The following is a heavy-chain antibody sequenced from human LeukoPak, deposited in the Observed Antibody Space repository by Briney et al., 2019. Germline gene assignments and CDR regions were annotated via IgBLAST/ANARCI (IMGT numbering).Heavy chain of an antibody. CDR1: GFTFSSYA. V-gene: IGHV3-23*01. CDR2: ISGSGGST. J-gene: IGHJ4*02. CDR3: AKQDSSGYYYALFDY. D-gene: IGHD3-22*01. Sequence: GASLRLSCAASGFTFSSYAMSWVRQAPGKGLEWVSAISGSGGSTYYADSVKGRFTVSRDNSKNTLYLQMNSLRAEDTAVYYCAKQDSSGYYYALFDYWGQGTLVTVSS.